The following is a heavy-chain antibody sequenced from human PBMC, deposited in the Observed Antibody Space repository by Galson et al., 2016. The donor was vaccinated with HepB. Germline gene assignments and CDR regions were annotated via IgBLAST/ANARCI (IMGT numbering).Heavy chain of an antibody. V-gene: IGHV2-5*02. D-gene: IGHD4-17*01. Sequence: PALVKPTQTLTLTCTFSGFSLNSSGVGVGWIRQPPGKALEWLALILWDDDQRYSPSLKSRLTITKDTSKNQVVLIMTNMDPVDTATYYCALLARYGDFRWWDINDYYYNMDVWGQGTTVTVSS. J-gene: IGHJ6*03. CDR1: GFSLNSSGVG. CDR3: ALLARYGDFRWWDINDYYYNMDV. CDR2: ILWDDDQ.